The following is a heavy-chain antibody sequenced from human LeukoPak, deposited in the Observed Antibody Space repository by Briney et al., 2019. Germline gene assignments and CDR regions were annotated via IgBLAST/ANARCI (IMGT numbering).Heavy chain of an antibody. CDR3: ARDPYSGSSPWFDP. D-gene: IGHD6-6*01. CDR2: IYTSGST. Sequence: SETLSLTCTVSGGSISSGSYYWSWIQQPAGKGLEWIGRIYTSGSTNYNPSLKSRVTISVDTSKNQFSLKLSSVTAADTAVYYCARDPYSGSSPWFDPWGQGTLVTVSS. J-gene: IGHJ5*02. CDR1: GGSISSGSYY. V-gene: IGHV4-61*02.